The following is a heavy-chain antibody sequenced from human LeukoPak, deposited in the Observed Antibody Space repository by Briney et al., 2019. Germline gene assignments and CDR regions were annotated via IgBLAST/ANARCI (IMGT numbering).Heavy chain of an antibody. CDR1: GGSISSYY. J-gene: IGHJ4*02. D-gene: IGHD4-11*01. CDR2: IYYSGGT. Sequence: SETLSLTCTVSGGSISSYYWSWIRQPPGKGLEWVGYIYYSGGTNYNPSLKSRVTISVDTSKNLFSLKLSSVTAADTAVYYCARTSELDYSNSPVELAAWGQGTLVTVSS. V-gene: IGHV4-59*08. CDR3: ARTSELDYSNSPVELAA.